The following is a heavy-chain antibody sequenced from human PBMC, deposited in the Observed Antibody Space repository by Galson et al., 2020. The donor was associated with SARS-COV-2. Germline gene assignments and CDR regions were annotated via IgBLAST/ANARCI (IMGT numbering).Heavy chain of an antibody. CDR2: ISYDGSNK. Sequence: TGGSLRLSCAASGFTFSSYGMHWVRQAPGKGLEWVAVISYDGSNKYYADSVKGRFTISRDNSKNTLYLQMNSLRAEDTAVYYCAKGGLYDSYGMDVWGQGTTVTVSS. D-gene: IGHD3-3*01. CDR3: AKGGLYDSYGMDV. CDR1: GFTFSSYG. V-gene: IGHV3-30*18. J-gene: IGHJ6*02.